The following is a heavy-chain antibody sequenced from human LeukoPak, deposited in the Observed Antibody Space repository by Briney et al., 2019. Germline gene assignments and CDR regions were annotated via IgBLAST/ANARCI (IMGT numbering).Heavy chain of an antibody. CDR1: GFTFSSYG. D-gene: IGHD6-13*01. J-gene: IGHJ1*01. CDR2: IRYDGSNK. Sequence: GGSLRLSCAASGFTFSSYGMHWVRQAPGKGLEWVAFIRYDGSNKYYADSVKGRFTISRDNSKNTLYLQMNSLRAEDTAVYYCAKDNGYSSSWYLPEYFQHWGQGTLVTVSS. CDR3: AKDNGYSSSWYLPEYFQH. V-gene: IGHV3-30*02.